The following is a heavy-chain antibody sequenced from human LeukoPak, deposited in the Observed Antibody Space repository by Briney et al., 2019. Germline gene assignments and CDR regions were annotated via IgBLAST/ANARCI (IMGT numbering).Heavy chain of an antibody. Sequence: GGSLRLSCAASGFNFEDYAMHWVRHVPGKGLEWVAGISGNKGSIGYADSVKGRFTISRNNARDFLDLQMNSLRAEDTALYYCAKSFYYDSSGFIANGVFDVWGQGTMVTVSS. D-gene: IGHD3-22*01. CDR1: GFNFEDYA. V-gene: IGHV3-9*01. CDR3: AKSFYYDSSGFIANGVFDV. J-gene: IGHJ3*01. CDR2: ISGNKGSI.